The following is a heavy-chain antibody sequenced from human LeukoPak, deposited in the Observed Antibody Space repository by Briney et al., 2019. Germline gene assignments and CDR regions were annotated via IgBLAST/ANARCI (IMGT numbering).Heavy chain of an antibody. CDR2: IYYSRST. CDR1: GGSITSTTYY. Sequence: PSETLSLTCTVSGGSITSTTYYWGWIRQPPGKGLEWIGSIYYSRSTYYNPSLKSRVTIFIDTSKNQFSLKLSSVTAADTAVYYCARGEGALLYRSSWDHNWFDPWGQGTLVTVSS. D-gene: IGHD6-13*01. V-gene: IGHV4-39*01. J-gene: IGHJ5*02. CDR3: ARGEGALLYRSSWDHNWFDP.